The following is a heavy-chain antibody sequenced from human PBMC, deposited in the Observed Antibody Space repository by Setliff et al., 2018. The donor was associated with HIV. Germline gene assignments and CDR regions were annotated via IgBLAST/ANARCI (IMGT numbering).Heavy chain of an antibody. CDR2: IYTSGST. Sequence: KTSETLSLTCTVSGGSISSGSYYWSWIRQPAGKGLEWIGHIYTSGSTNYNPSLKSRVTMSVDTSKNQFSLKLGSVTAADTAVYYCAGGNNGYYYDSCGYYHWGQGTLVTVSS. CDR1: GGSISSGSYY. V-gene: IGHV4-61*09. J-gene: IGHJ5*02. CDR3: AGGNNGYYYDSCGYYH. D-gene: IGHD3-22*01.